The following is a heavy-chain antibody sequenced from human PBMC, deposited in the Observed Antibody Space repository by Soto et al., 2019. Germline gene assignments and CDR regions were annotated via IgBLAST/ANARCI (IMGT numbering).Heavy chain of an antibody. D-gene: IGHD3-10*01. CDR1: GGSSSGWY. J-gene: IGHJ5*02. CDR3: ASQSITLVRGVIVVWFDP. V-gene: IGHV4-34*01. CDR2: ISAGIT. Sequence: PAETLSLTCAVYGGSSSGWYWTWIRQSPVKGLEWIGEISAGITHYNPSLKSRVTISVDTSKNQFSLKLSSVTAADTAVYYCASQSITLVRGVIVVWFDPWGQGTLVTVSS.